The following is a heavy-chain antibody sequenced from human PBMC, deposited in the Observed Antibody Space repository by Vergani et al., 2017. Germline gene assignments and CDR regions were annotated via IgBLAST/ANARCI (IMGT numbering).Heavy chain of an antibody. J-gene: IGHJ1*01. V-gene: IGHV3-21*02. D-gene: IGHD3-10*01. Sequence: EVQLVESGGGLVKPGGSLRLFCSASGFIFSSNSMHWVRQAPGKGLEWVSSISSGGGDIFYADSVKGRYTISRDNSKNPLFLQMNSLKDEDTAVYYCTTAWGLYYLHGEYFQYWGRGTLVSVSS. CDR1: GFIFSSNS. CDR2: ISSGGGDI. CDR3: TTAWGLYYLHGEYFQY.